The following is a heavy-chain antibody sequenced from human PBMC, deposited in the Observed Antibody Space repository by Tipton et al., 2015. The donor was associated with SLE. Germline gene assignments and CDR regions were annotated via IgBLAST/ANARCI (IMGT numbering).Heavy chain of an antibody. D-gene: IGHD2-15*01. V-gene: IGHV3-30*04. CDR3: ASEGYCSGGSCLFDY. J-gene: IGHJ4*02. CDR1: GFTFSSYA. Sequence: SLRLSCVASGFTFSSYAMHWVRQAPGKGLEWVAVISYDGSNKYYADSVKGRFTISRDNSKNTLYLQMNSLRAEDTAVYYCASEGYCSGGSCLFDYWGQGTLVTVSS. CDR2: ISYDGSNK.